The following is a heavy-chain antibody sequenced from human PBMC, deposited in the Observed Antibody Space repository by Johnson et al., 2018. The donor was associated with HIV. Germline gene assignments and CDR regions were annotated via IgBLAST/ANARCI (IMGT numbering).Heavy chain of an antibody. D-gene: IGHD1-14*01. Sequence: VQLVESGGGVVQPGGSLRLSCAASGFTFSSYDMHWVRQATGKGLEWVSGIGISGNTNYPGSVKGRFTISRENVKNFVYLQMNSLTAGDTAVYYCVREHRADESFDLWGQGTVVTVSS. CDR1: GFTFSSYD. CDR3: VREHRADESFDL. J-gene: IGHJ3*01. CDR2: IGISGNT. V-gene: IGHV3-13*01.